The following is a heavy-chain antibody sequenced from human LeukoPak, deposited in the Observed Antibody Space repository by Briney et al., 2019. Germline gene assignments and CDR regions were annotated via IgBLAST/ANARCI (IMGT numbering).Heavy chain of an antibody. CDR3: AILPWELREYYFDY. CDR2: FDPEDGET. V-gene: IGHV1-24*01. D-gene: IGHD1-26*01. Sequence: ASVTVSCKVSGYTLTELSMHWVRQAPGKGLEWMGGFDPEDGETIYAQKFQGRVTMTEDTSTDTAYMELSSLRSEDTAVYYCAILPWELREYYFDYWGQGTLVTVSS. CDR1: GYTLTELS. J-gene: IGHJ4*02.